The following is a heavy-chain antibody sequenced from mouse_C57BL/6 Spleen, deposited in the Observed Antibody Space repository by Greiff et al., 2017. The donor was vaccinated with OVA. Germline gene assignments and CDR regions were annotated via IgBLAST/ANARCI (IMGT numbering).Heavy chain of an antibody. CDR2: IYPGDGDT. Sequence: QVQLKESGPELVKPGASVKISCKASGYSFSSSWMNWVKQRPGKGLEWIGRIYPGDGDTNYNGKFKGKATLTADKSSSTAYMQLSSLTSEDSAVYFCARGALLYWGQGTTLTVSS. J-gene: IGHJ2*01. V-gene: IGHV1-82*01. D-gene: IGHD1-1*01. CDR3: ARGALLY. CDR1: GYSFSSSW.